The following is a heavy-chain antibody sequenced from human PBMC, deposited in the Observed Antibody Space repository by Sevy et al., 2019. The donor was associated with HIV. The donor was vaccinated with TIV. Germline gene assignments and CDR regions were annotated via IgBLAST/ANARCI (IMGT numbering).Heavy chain of an antibody. CDR2: ISRSGVRT. J-gene: IGHJ4*02. V-gene: IGHV3-23*01. Sequence: GGSLRLSCAASGFIFSNYAMNWVRQAPGKGLEWVSSISRSGVRTYYAESVKGRFAISRDNSNNTLYLQVDNLRGEDTAVYYCAKDYYHDSSGYSYYFDHWGQGTLVTVSS. CDR1: GFIFSNYA. D-gene: IGHD3-22*01. CDR3: AKDYYHDSSGYSYYFDH.